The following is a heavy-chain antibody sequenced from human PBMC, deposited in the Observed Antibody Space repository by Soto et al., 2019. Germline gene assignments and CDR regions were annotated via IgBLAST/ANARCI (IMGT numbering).Heavy chain of an antibody. V-gene: IGHV1-18*01. Sequence: QVQLVQSGAEVKKPGASVKVSCKASGYTFTSYGISWVRQAPGQGLEWMGWISAYNGNTNYAQKLQGRVTMTTDTSTRPAYLEMRSMRSDASAVYYCARLGMRAAAGNYYFDYWGQGTLVTVSS. CDR2: ISAYNGNT. D-gene: IGHD6-13*01. J-gene: IGHJ4*02. CDR1: GYTFTSYG. CDR3: ARLGMRAAAGNYYFDY.